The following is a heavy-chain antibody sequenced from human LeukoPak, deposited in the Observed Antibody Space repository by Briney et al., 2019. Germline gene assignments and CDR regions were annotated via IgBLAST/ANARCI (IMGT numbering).Heavy chain of an antibody. CDR2: IYYSGST. D-gene: IGHD1-26*01. Sequence: SSETLSLTCTVSGGSISSNYWSWIRQPPGKGLEWIGYIYYSGSTNYNPSLKSRVTISVDTSKNQFSLKLSSVTAADTAVYYCARGIDIVGPWGQGILVTVSS. J-gene: IGHJ5*02. V-gene: IGHV4-59*01. CDR1: GGSISSNY. CDR3: ARGIDIVGP.